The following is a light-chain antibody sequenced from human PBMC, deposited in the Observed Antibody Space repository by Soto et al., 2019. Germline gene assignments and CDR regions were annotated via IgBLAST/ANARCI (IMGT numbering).Light chain of an antibody. J-gene: IGLJ1*01. CDR1: SSNIGAGYD. CDR3: QXXXXXXXXXX. Sequence: QSVLTQPPSVSGAPGQRVTISCTGSSSNIGAGYDVHWYQQLPGTAPKLLIYGNSNRPSGVPDRFSGSKSGTSASLAITGLQAEDEADYYCQXXXXXXXXXXFGTX. V-gene: IGLV1-40*01. CDR2: GNS.